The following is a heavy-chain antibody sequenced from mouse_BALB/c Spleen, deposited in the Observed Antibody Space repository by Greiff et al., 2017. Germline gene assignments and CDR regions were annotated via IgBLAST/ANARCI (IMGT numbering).Heavy chain of an antibody. CDR3: ARDYGYLDY. V-gene: IGHV5-17*02. Sequence: DVKLVESGGGLVQPGGSRKLSCAASGFTFSSFGMHWVRQAPEKGLEWVAYISSGSSTIYYADTVKGRFTISRDNPKNTLFLQMTSLTSEDTAMYYCARDYGYLDYWGQGTTLTVSS. D-gene: IGHD1-2*01. CDR2: ISSGSSTI. CDR1: GFTFSSFG. J-gene: IGHJ2*01.